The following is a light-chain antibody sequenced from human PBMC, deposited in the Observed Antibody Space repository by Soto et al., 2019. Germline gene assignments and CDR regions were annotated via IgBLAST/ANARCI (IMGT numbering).Light chain of an antibody. CDR3: QQYFGSLYT. Sequence: SVLTQSPGTLSLSPGEGATLSCRTSQSISSTYLAWYQQRPGQAPRLLIYAASSRATGIPDRFSGSGSGTDFTLTISRLEPEDFAVYYCQQYFGSLYTFGQGTKLEIK. V-gene: IGKV3-20*01. CDR1: QSISSTY. CDR2: AAS. J-gene: IGKJ2*01.